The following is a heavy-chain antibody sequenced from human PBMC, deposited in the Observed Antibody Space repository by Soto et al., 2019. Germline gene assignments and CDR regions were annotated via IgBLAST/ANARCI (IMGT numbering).Heavy chain of an antibody. J-gene: IGHJ6*02. CDR3: AKPNSRTYYYYGMDV. D-gene: IGHD6-13*01. V-gene: IGHV3-23*01. CDR1: GFTFSSYA. CDR2: ISGSGGST. Sequence: EVQLLESGGGLVQPGGSLRLSCAASGFTFSSYAMSWVRQAPGKGLEWVSAISGSGGSTYYADSVKGRFTISRDNSTNTLYLQMNTLRAEDTAVYYCAKPNSRTYYYYGMDVWGQGTTVTVSS.